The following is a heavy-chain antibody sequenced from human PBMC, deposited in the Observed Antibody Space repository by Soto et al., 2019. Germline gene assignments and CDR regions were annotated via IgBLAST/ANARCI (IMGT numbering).Heavy chain of an antibody. CDR1: GFTFSSYW. Sequence: EVQLVESGGGLVQPGGSLRLSCAASGFTFSSYWMSWVRQAPGKGLAWVANIKQDGSEKYYVDSVKGRFTIARDNAKNSLYLQMNSLRAEDTAVYYCARDGYDILTGYYSFDYWGQGTLVTVSS. CDR3: ARDGYDILTGYYSFDY. D-gene: IGHD3-9*01. CDR2: IKQDGSEK. V-gene: IGHV3-7*01. J-gene: IGHJ4*02.